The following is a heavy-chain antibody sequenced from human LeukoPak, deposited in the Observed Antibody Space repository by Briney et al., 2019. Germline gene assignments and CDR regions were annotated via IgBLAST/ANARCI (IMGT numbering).Heavy chain of an antibody. Sequence: SGPTQVNPTQTLTLTCTFSGFSFSTSGVGVGWIRQPPGKALEWLAAIYWDEDKRYRPSLKSRLTITKDTSKNQVVLTMTNMDPVDTATYYCARSPYYDILTGSRGTFDYWGRGILVTVSS. D-gene: IGHD3-9*01. CDR1: GFSFSTSGVG. J-gene: IGHJ4*02. V-gene: IGHV2-5*02. CDR2: IYWDEDK. CDR3: ARSPYYDILTGSRGTFDY.